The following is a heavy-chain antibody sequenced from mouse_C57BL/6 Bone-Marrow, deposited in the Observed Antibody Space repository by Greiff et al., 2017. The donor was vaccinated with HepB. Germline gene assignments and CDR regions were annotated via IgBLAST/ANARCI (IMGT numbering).Heavy chain of an antibody. Sequence: DVQLQESGPGLVKPSQSLSLTCSVTGYSITSGYYWNWIRQFPGNKLEWMGYISYDGSNNYNPSLKNRISITRDTSKNQFFLKLNSVTTEDTATYYCARDLDYGSLFAYWGQGTLVTVSA. V-gene: IGHV3-6*01. CDR3: ARDLDYGSLFAY. J-gene: IGHJ3*01. CDR1: GYSITSGYY. D-gene: IGHD1-1*01. CDR2: ISYDGSN.